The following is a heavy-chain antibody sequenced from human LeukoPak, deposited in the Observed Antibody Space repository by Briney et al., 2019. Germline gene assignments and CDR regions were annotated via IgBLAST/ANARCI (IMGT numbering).Heavy chain of an antibody. CDR1: GFTFSSYA. CDR2: ISGSGDST. CDR3: AKRAVAGTGRGFDI. D-gene: IGHD6-19*01. V-gene: IGHV3-23*01. Sequence: PGGSLRLSCAASGFTFSSYAMNWVRQAPGKGLEWVSLISGSGDSTDYADSVKGRFTISRDNSKNTLYLQINSLRADDTAVYYCAKRAVAGTGRGFDIWGQGTLVTVS. J-gene: IGHJ3*02.